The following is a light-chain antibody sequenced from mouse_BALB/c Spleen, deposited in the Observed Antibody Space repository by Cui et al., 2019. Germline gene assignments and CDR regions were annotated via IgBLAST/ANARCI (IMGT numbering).Light chain of an antibody. CDR3: HQYHRSPRT. CDR1: SSVSSSY. Sequence: QIVLTQSPAIMPASLGERVTMTCTASSSVSSSYFHWYQQKPGSSPKLWIYSTSNLASGVPARFSGSGSGTSYSLTISSMEAEDAATYYCHQYHRSPRTFGGGTKLEIK. CDR2: STS. J-gene: IGKJ1*01. V-gene: IGKV4-74*01.